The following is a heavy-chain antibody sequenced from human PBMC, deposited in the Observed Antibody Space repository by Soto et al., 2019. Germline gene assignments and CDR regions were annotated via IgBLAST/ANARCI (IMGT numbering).Heavy chain of an antibody. CDR1: GGSFSGYY. J-gene: IGHJ5*02. CDR3: ARGRVVVAATRLNWFDP. CDR2: INHSGST. V-gene: IGHV4-34*01. D-gene: IGHD2-15*01. Sequence: SETLSLTCAVYGGSFSGYYWSWIRQPPGKGLEWIGEINHSGSTKYNPSLKSRVTISVDTSNNQFSLKLSSVTAADTAVYYCARGRVVVAATRLNWFDPWGQGTLVTV.